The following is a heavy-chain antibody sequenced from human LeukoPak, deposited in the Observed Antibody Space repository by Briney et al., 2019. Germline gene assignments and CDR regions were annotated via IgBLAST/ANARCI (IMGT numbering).Heavy chain of an antibody. V-gene: IGHV1-69*04. J-gene: IGHJ4*02. Sequence: ASVKVSCKASGGTFSSYAISWVRQAPGQGLEWMGRIIPILGIANYAQKFQGRVTITADKSTSTAYMELSSLRSEDAAVYYCARDRITMVRGVIIALPEFDYWGQGTLVTVSS. D-gene: IGHD3-10*01. CDR1: GGTFSSYA. CDR2: IIPILGIA. CDR3: ARDRITMVRGVIIALPEFDY.